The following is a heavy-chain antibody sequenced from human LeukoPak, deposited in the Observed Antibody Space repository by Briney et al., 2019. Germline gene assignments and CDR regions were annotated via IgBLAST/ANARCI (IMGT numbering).Heavy chain of an antibody. Sequence: SETLSLTCTVSGGPISSSSYYWGWIRQPPGKGLEWIGSIYYSGSTYYNPSLKSRVTISVDTSKKQFSLKLRSVTAADTAVYYCVRDRHWTNDWVFDYWGQGTLVTVSS. J-gene: IGHJ4*02. D-gene: IGHD1/OR15-1a*01. CDR2: IYYSGST. CDR1: GGPISSSSYY. CDR3: VRDRHWTNDWVFDY. V-gene: IGHV4-39*02.